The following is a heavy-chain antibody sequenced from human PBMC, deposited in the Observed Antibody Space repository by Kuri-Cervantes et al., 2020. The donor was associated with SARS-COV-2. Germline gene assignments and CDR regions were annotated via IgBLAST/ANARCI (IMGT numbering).Heavy chain of an antibody. CDR2: IYTSGST. J-gene: IGHJ4*02. CDR3: ARHHYDSSGYYGFDY. V-gene: IGHV4-61*02. Sequence: LRLSCTVSGGSISSGSYYWSWIRQPAGKGLEWIGRIYTSGSTNYNPSLKSRVTISVDTSKNQFSLKLSSVTAADTAVYYCARHHYDSSGYYGFDYWGQGTLVTVSS. D-gene: IGHD3-22*01. CDR1: GGSISSGSYY.